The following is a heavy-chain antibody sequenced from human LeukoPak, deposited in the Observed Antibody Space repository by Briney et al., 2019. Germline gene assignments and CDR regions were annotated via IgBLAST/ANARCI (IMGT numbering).Heavy chain of an antibody. V-gene: IGHV4-4*07. CDR1: GGSITPYY. Sequence: SETLSLTCTVSGGSITPYYYYWIRQPAGKGLEYIGRIHISGITNYNPSLKSRVTISVDKSNNYFSLKLSSVTAADTAVYYCARDFSSSWYAFDIWGQGTMVIVSS. CDR2: IHISGIT. CDR3: ARDFSSSWYAFDI. D-gene: IGHD6-13*01. J-gene: IGHJ3*02.